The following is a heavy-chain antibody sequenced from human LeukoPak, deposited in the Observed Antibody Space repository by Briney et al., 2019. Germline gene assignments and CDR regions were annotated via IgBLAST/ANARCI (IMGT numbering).Heavy chain of an antibody. CDR1: GFTFNKYG. D-gene: IGHD1-26*01. J-gene: IGHJ5*02. V-gene: IGHV3-33*06. CDR2: IWYDGSNK. Sequence: GGSLRLSCAASGFTFNKYGMHWVHQAPGKGLEWVAVIWYDGSNKKYVESVKGRFTISRDNSKNTVHLQMSSLRGEDTAVYYCAKDAQGIVGAPVNWFDPWGQGTLVTVSS. CDR3: AKDAQGIVGAPVNWFDP.